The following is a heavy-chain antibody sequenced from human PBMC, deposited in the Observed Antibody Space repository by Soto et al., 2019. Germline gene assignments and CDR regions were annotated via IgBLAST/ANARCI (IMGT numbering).Heavy chain of an antibody. V-gene: IGHV4-34*01. D-gene: IGHD2-15*01. CDR2: INHSGST. Sequence: SETLSLTCAVYGGSFSGYYWSWIRQPPGKGLEWIGEINHSGSTNYNPSLKSRVTISVDTSKNQSSLKLSSVTAADTAVYYCARSLVVAAFFDYWGQGTLVTVSS. CDR3: ARSLVVAAFFDY. CDR1: GGSFSGYY. J-gene: IGHJ4*02.